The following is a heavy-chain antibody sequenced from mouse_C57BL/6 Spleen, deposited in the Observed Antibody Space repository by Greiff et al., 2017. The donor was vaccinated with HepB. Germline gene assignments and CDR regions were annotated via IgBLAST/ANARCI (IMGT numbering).Heavy chain of an antibody. J-gene: IGHJ1*03. CDR2: ISYDGSN. Sequence: EVQLQESGPGLVKPSQSLSLTCSVTGYSITSGYYWNWIRQFPGNKLEWMGYISYDGSNNYNPSLKNRIAITRDTSKNQFFLKLNSVTTEDTATYNSARDYGSSYDWYFDVWGTGTTVSVSS. CDR3: ARDYGSSYDWYFDV. CDR1: GYSITSGYY. D-gene: IGHD1-1*01. V-gene: IGHV3-6*01.